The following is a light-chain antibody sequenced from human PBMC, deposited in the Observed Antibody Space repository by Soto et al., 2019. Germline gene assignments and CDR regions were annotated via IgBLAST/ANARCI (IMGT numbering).Light chain of an antibody. CDR2: AAS. CDR3: QQSYSTPFT. Sequence: DIQMTQSPSSLSASVGDRVTITCRASQSISNYLNWYQQKPGKAPKLLIYAASSLQSGVPSRFSGSGSGTDFTLTISSLQPEDVATYYCQQSYSTPFTFGPGTKVDI. J-gene: IGKJ3*01. CDR1: QSISNY. V-gene: IGKV1-39*01.